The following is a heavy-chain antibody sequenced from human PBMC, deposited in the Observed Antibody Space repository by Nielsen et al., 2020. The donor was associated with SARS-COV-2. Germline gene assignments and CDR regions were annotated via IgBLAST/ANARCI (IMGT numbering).Heavy chain of an antibody. CDR3: ARGRDGGIYAYLHHMDV. J-gene: IGHJ6*03. D-gene: IGHD5-24*01. CDR2: INHNGGT. CDR1: GESFRGFY. V-gene: IGHV4-34*01. Sequence: SETLSLTCGVHGESFRGFYWTWIRQAPGKELEWIGEINHNGGTNYISPLTSRVTISVDTSRRQFSLKMTSLTAADTAVYYCARGRDGGIYAYLHHMDVWGEGTAVTVSS.